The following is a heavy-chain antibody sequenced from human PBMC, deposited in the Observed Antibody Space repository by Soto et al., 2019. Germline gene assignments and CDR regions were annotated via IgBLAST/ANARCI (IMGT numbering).Heavy chain of an antibody. D-gene: IGHD3-3*01. CDR2: INAGNGDT. CDR3: ARDGARIAVFGVVYYFDY. J-gene: IGHJ4*02. Sequence: AAVTVSCKASVYTFISHDILWVRQAPGQRLEWMGWINAGNGDTNYSQKFQGRVAITTDTSASSAYLELSTLRSEDTAVYYCARDGARIAVFGVVYYFDYWGQGTVVTVSS. V-gene: IGHV1-3*01. CDR1: VYTFISHD.